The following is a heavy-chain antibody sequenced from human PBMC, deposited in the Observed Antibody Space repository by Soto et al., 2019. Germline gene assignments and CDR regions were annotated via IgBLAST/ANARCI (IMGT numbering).Heavy chain of an antibody. CDR3: AREMSYYFDS. J-gene: IGHJ4*01. CDR1: GDSISRDGYS. CDR2: IYHSGAT. Sequence: QVQLQESGSGLVKPSQTLVLTCTVSGDSISRDGYSWSWLRQPPGKGLEWIGYIYHSGATYYNPSLKSRVNTSVDKSKNQFSLRLASVTAADTAVYYCAREMSYYFDSWGHGTLVTVSS. V-gene: IGHV4-30-2*01.